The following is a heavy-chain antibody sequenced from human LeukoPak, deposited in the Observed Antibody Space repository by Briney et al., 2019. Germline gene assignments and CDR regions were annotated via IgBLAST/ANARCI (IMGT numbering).Heavy chain of an antibody. J-gene: IGHJ4*02. CDR1: GYTLTELS. CDR3: ATAYLLVGATNSYFDY. D-gene: IGHD1-26*01. Sequence: GASVKVSCKVSGYTLTELSMHWVRQAPGKGLEWMGGFDPEDGETIYAQKFQGRVTMTEDTSTDTAYMELSSLRSEDTAVYYCATAYLLVGATNSYFDYWGQGTLVTVSS. V-gene: IGHV1-24*01. CDR2: FDPEDGET.